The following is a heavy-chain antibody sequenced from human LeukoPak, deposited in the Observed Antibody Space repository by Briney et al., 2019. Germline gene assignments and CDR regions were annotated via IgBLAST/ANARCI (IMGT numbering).Heavy chain of an antibody. Sequence: GGSLRLSCAVYGFTVSSNFMSWVRQAPGKELEWVSVIYSGGSTHYADSMKGRFTISRDNSKNALFLQMNSLRAEDTAVYYCARADGTGGPYDYWGQGTLVTVSS. V-gene: IGHV3-53*01. CDR3: ARADGTGGPYDY. J-gene: IGHJ4*02. D-gene: IGHD3/OR15-3a*01. CDR2: IYSGGST. CDR1: GFTVSSNF.